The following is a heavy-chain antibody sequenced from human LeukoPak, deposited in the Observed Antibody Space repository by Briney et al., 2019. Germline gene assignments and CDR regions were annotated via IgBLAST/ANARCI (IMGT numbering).Heavy chain of an antibody. Sequence: SQTLSLTCTVSGGSISSGSYYWSWIRQPAGKGLEWIGRIYTSGSTKYNPSLKSRATISVDTSKNQFSLKVSSVTAADTAVYFCARAGGSYYHNWFDPWGQGTLVTVSS. J-gene: IGHJ5*02. CDR2: IYTSGST. CDR1: GGSISSGSYY. CDR3: ARAGGSYYHNWFDP. V-gene: IGHV4-61*02. D-gene: IGHD1-26*01.